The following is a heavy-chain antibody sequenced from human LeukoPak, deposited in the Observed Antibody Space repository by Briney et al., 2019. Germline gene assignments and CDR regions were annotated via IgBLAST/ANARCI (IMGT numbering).Heavy chain of an antibody. D-gene: IGHD2-15*01. Sequence: SSETLSLTCTVSGGSISSGDYYWSWIRQPPGKGLEWIGYIYYSGSTYYNPSLKSRVTISVDTSKNQFSLKLSSVTAADTAVYYCARDVVPRAFDIWGQGTMVTVSS. CDR2: IYYSGST. V-gene: IGHV4-30-4*01. CDR1: GGSISSGDYY. J-gene: IGHJ3*02. CDR3: ARDVVPRAFDI.